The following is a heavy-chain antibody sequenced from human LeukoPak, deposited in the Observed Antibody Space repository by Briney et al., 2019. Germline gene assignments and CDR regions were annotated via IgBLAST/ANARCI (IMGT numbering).Heavy chain of an antibody. J-gene: IGHJ4*02. CDR3: AKAALPITIFGVVAPYYFDY. V-gene: IGHV3-23*01. CDR2: ISGSGGST. Sequence: PGGSLRLSCAASGFTFSSYAMSWVRQAPGKGLEWVSAISGSGGSTYYADSVKGRFTISRDNSKNTLYLQMNSLRAEDTAVYYCAKAALPITIFGVVAPYYFDYWGQGTLVTVSS. CDR1: GFTFSSYA. D-gene: IGHD3-3*01.